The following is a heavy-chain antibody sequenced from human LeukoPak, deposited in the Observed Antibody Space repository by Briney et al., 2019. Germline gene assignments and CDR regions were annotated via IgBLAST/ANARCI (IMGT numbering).Heavy chain of an antibody. CDR1: GDSMSNSNSY. Sequence: SETLSLTCTVSGDSMSNSNSYWAWNRQPPGKGLEWIGYIYYSGSTNYNPSLKSRVTISVDTSKNQFSLKLSSVTAADTAVYYCASQYCSGGSCKDYWGQGTPVTVSS. V-gene: IGHV4-61*05. CDR2: IYYSGST. CDR3: ASQYCSGGSCKDY. J-gene: IGHJ4*02. D-gene: IGHD2-15*01.